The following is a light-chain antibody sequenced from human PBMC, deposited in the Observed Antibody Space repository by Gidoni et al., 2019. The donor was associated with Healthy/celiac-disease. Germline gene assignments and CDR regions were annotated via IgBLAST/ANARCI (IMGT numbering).Light chain of an antibody. V-gene: IGKV1-39*01. Sequence: DSQMTQSPSSLSASVGDRVTITCRASQSISSYLNWYQQKPGKAPKLLIYAASSLQSGVPSRFSGCGSGTDFTLTISRLQPEDFATYYCQQSYSPLWTFGQGTKVEIK. CDR2: AAS. J-gene: IGKJ1*01. CDR3: QQSYSPLWT. CDR1: QSISSY.